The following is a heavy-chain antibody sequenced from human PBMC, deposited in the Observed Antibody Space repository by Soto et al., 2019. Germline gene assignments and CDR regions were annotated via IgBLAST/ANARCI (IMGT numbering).Heavy chain of an antibody. J-gene: IGHJ5*02. CDR3: TTGPTYYDFWSGPPAVVFP. V-gene: IGHV3-15*07. Sequence: GGSLRLSCAASGFTFSNAWMNWVRQAPGKGLEWVGRIKSKTDGGTTDYAAPVKGRFTISRDDSKNTLYLQMNSLKTEDTAVYYCTTGPTYYDFWSGPPAVVFPWGQGTLVTVSS. CDR2: IKSKTDGGTT. CDR1: GFTFSNAW. D-gene: IGHD3-3*01.